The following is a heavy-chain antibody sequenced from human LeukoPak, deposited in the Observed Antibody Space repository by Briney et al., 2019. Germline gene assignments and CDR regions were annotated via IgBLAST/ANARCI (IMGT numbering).Heavy chain of an antibody. J-gene: IGHJ6*02. D-gene: IGHD3-22*01. V-gene: IGHV4-59*01. CDR3: ARDRKTYYYDSSGYYYYGMDV. CDR1: GGSISSYY. CDR2: IYCSGST. Sequence: SETLSLTCTVSGGSISSYYWSWIRQPPGKGLEWIRYIYCSGSTNYNPSLKSRVTISVDTSKNQFSLKLSSVTAADTAVYYCARDRKTYYYDSSGYYYYGMDVWGQGTTVTVSS.